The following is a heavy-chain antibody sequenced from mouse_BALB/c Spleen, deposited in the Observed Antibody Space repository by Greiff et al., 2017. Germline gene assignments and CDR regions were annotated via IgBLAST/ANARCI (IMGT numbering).Heavy chain of an antibody. CDR1: GYSITSDYA. D-gene: IGHD4-1*01. Sequence: EVKLLESGPGLVKPSQSLSLTCTVTGYSITSDYAWTWIRQFPGNQLEWMGYISYSGSTSYNPSLKSRISITRDTSKNQFFLQLNSVTTEDTATYYCARRKLGRYAMDYWGQGTSVTVSS. V-gene: IGHV3-2*02. J-gene: IGHJ4*01. CDR2: ISYSGST. CDR3: ARRKLGRYAMDY.